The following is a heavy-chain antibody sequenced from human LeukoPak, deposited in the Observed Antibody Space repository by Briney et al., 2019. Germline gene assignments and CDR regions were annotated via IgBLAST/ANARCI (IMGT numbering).Heavy chain of an antibody. CDR3: ARREGYSGYDHLDIFDY. D-gene: IGHD5-12*01. J-gene: IGHJ4*02. CDR1: GYSFTSYW. V-gene: IGHV5-51*01. CDR2: IYPGDSDT. Sequence: GESLKISCKGSGYSFTSYWIGWVRQMPGKGLEWMGIIYPGDSDTRYSPSFQGQVTISADKSISTAYLQWSSLKASDTAMYYCARREGYSGYDHLDIFDYWGQGTLVTVSS.